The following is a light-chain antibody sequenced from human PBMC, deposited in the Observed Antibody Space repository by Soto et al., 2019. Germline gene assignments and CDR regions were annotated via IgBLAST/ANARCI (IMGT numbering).Light chain of an antibody. CDR1: QSVSSSY. J-gene: IGKJ2*01. Sequence: EIVLTQSPGTLSLSPGERATLSCRASQSVSSSYLAWYQQKPGQAPRLLIYGASSRATGIPDRFSCSGSGTSFTLTISRLEPEDFAVYYCQQYGSSPNTFGQGTKLEIK. V-gene: IGKV3-20*01. CDR3: QQYGSSPNT. CDR2: GAS.